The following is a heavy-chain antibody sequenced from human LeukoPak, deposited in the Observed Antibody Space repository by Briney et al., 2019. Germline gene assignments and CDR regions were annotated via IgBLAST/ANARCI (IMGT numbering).Heavy chain of an antibody. CDR3: AKAPPMARGVRSPYYYYGMDV. CDR2: ISGSGGST. Sequence: GGSLRLSCAASGFTFSSYAMSWVRQAPGKGLEWVSAISGSGGSTYYADSVKGRFTISRDNSKNTLYLQMNSLRAEDTAVYYCAKAPPMARGVRSPYYYYGMDVWGQGTTVTVSS. V-gene: IGHV3-23*01. CDR1: GFTFSSYA. J-gene: IGHJ6*02. D-gene: IGHD3-10*01.